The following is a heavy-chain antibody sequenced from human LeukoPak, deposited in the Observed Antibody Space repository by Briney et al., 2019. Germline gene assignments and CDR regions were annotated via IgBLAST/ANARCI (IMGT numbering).Heavy chain of an antibody. Sequence: GGSLRLSCTASGFTFSSHAMSWVRQAPGKGLEWVAVIAYDGRNKDYADSVKGRFTISRDNSKNTLYLQMNSLGAEDTAVYYCAKLIWFGELHDYWGQGTLVTVSS. J-gene: IGHJ4*02. CDR1: GFTFSSHA. CDR2: IAYDGRNK. V-gene: IGHV3-30*18. D-gene: IGHD3-10*01. CDR3: AKLIWFGELHDY.